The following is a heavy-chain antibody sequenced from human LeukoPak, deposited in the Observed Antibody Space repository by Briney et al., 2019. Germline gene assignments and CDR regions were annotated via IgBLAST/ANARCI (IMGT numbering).Heavy chain of an antibody. D-gene: IGHD1-7*01. CDR3: AKVRTGTGSLAYYFDY. CDR2: ISGSGGST. V-gene: IGHV3-23*01. CDR1: GFTFSSYA. Sequence: GGSLRLSCAASGFTFSSYAMSWVRQAPGKGLEWVSAISGSGGSTYYADSVKGRFTISRDNSKNTLYLQMNSLRAEDTAVYYCAKVRTGTGSLAYYFDYWGQGTLVTVSS. J-gene: IGHJ4*02.